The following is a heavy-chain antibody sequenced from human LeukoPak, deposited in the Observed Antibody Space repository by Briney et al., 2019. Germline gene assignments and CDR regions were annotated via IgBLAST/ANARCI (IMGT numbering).Heavy chain of an antibody. V-gene: IGHV4-59*11. D-gene: IGHD5-18*01. CDR1: GASMNTHY. CDR2: MLDTVTT. Sequence: SETLSLTCAVSGASMNTHYWSWIRKPPGKGLEWIGYMLDTVTTKDNPSLKSRFTLSADTSKNHFSLRLTSVTAADTAVYYCATIKRGNIFGYFDFWGQGIPVTVSS. CDR3: ATIKRGNIFGYFDF. J-gene: IGHJ4*02.